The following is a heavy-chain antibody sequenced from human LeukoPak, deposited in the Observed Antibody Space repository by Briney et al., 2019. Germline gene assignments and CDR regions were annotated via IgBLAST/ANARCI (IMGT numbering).Heavy chain of an antibody. CDR2: IYYSGST. D-gene: IGHD6-13*01. Sequence: PSETLSLTCTVSGGSISSSSYYWGWIRQPPGKGLEWIGSIYYSGSTYYNPSLKSRVTISVDTSKNQFSLKLSSVTAADTAVYYCARGIYSSSWYWFDPWGQGTLVTVSS. CDR3: ARGIYSSSWYWFDP. V-gene: IGHV4-39*07. J-gene: IGHJ5*02. CDR1: GGSISSSSYY.